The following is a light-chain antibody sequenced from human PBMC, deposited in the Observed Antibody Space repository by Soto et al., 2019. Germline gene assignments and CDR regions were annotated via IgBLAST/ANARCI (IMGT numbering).Light chain of an antibody. Sequence: EIVMTQSPVTLSVSPGERATLSCRASQIFSGNYLAWYHQKPGQAPRLLIHGASNRATGIPDRFSGSGSGTDFTLTITGLEPEDSAMYYCQQYDKSPRTFGQGTEVDIK. CDR3: QQYDKSPRT. CDR1: QIFSGNY. CDR2: GAS. J-gene: IGKJ1*01. V-gene: IGKV3-20*01.